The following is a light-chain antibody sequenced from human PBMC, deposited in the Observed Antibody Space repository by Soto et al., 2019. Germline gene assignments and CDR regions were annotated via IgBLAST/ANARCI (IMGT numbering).Light chain of an antibody. Sequence: EFVLTQSPATLSLSPGERATLSCRASQSVSSYLAWYQQKPGQAPRLLIYDASNRATGIPARFSGSRSGTEFTLTINSLQSEDFAVYYCQRYNNWPLTFGGGTKVDIK. J-gene: IGKJ4*01. V-gene: IGKV3-11*01. CDR2: DAS. CDR3: QRYNNWPLT. CDR1: QSVSSY.